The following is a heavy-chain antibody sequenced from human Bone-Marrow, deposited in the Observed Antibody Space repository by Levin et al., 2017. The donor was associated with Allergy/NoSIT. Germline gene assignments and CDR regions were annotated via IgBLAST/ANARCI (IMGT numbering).Heavy chain of an antibody. CDR3: AKVAVGAAPRVDY. CDR1: GFKFSDYA. J-gene: IGHJ4*02. CDR2: ISAGGGTT. Sequence: GESLKISCAASGFKFSDYAMSWVRQAPGKGLDGVSSISAGGGTTYYADSAKGRFTISRDNSKNTLYLEMSSLRVEDTAVYYCAKVAVGAAPRVDYWGLGILVTVSS. V-gene: IGHV3-23*01. D-gene: IGHD2-15*01.